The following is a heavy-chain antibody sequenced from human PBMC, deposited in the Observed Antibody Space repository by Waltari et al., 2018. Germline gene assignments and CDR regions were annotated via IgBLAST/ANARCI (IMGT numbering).Heavy chain of an antibody. Sequence: EVQLLESGGDLVQPGGSLRLSCSGSGFTFRTFAMGWVRQPPGKGLGWVSTITGGGGATYYSDSVKGRFTTSRDNSKNTLYLQMNTLRPEDTAIYFCAGDSSGYYAFDFWGRGTLVAVSS. CDR3: AGDSSGYYAFDF. V-gene: IGHV3-23*01. CDR2: ITGGGGAT. D-gene: IGHD6-19*01. CDR1: GFTFRTFA. J-gene: IGHJ4*02.